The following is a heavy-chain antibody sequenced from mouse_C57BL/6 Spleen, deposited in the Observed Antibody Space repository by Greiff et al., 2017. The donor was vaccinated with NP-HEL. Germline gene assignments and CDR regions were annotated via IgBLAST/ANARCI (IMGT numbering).Heavy chain of an antibody. Sequence: QVQLQQPGAELVKPGASVKMSCKASGYTFTSYWITWVKQRPGQGLEWIGMIHPNSGSTNYNEKFKSKATLTVYKSSSTAYMQLSSLTSEDSAVYYCAFLRSAMDYWGQGTSVTVSS. CDR1: GYTFTSYW. CDR2: IHPNSGST. CDR3: AFLRSAMDY. J-gene: IGHJ4*01. D-gene: IGHD1-1*01. V-gene: IGHV1-64*01.